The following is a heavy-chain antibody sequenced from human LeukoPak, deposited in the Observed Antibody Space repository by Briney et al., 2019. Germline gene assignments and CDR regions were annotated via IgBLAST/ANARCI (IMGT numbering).Heavy chain of an antibody. CDR2: INQGGGVK. J-gene: IGHJ4*02. CDR3: ARWSRVYSSSFTFDY. V-gene: IGHV3-7*02. D-gene: IGHD6-6*01. CDR1: GFSFRDFW. Sequence: GGSLRLSCAASGFSFRDFWMTWVRQAPGKGLEWVANINQGGGVKYYVDSVKGRFTISRDDTESSLYVQMNSLRAEDTAVYYCARWSRVYSSSFTFDYWGQGTLVTVSS.